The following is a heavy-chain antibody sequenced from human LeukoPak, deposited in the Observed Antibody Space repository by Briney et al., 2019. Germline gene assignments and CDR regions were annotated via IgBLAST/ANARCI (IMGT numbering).Heavy chain of an antibody. CDR2: IYYSGST. J-gene: IGHJ6*02. V-gene: IGHV4-59*01. CDR1: GGSISTYY. D-gene: IGHD5-18*01. CDR3: ARAVKVYSPSYGMDV. Sequence: SETLSLTCTVSGGSISTYYWSWIRQPPGKGLEWIGYIYYSGSTNYNPSLKSRVTISVDTSKNQFSLKLSPVTAADTAVYYCARAVKVYSPSYGMDVWGQGTTVTVSS.